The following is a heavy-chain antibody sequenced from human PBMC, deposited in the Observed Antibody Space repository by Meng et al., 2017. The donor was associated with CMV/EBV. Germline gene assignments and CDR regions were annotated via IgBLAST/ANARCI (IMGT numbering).Heavy chain of an antibody. CDR1: GYTFTGYY. Sequence: ASVKVSCKASGYTFTGYYMHWVRQAPGQGLEWMGWINPNRGGTNYAQKFQGRVTMTRDTSISTAYMELSRLRSDDTAVYYCARDLRAVGAFDIWGQGTMVTVSS. CDR2: INPNRGGT. V-gene: IGHV1-2*02. J-gene: IGHJ3*02. CDR3: ARDLRAVGAFDI. D-gene: IGHD6-19*01.